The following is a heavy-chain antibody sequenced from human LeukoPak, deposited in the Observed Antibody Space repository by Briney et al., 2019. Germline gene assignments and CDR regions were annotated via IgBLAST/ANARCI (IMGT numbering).Heavy chain of an antibody. CDR1: GFTFSSYE. CDR3: ARVQGSGYEYYYHYYMDV. Sequence: PGGSLRLSCAASGFTFSSYEMNWVRQAPGKGLEWVSYISSSGSTIYYADSVKGRFTISRDNAKNSLYLQMNSLRAEDTAVYYCARVQGSGYEYYYHYYMDVWGKGTTVTISS. D-gene: IGHD5-12*01. J-gene: IGHJ6*03. V-gene: IGHV3-48*03. CDR2: ISSSGSTI.